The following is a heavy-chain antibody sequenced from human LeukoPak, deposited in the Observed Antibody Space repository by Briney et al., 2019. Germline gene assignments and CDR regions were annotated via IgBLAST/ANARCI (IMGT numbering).Heavy chain of an antibody. CDR1: GGSISSYY. V-gene: IGHV4-59*01. CDR2: IYYSGST. Sequence: SETLSLTCTVSGGSISSYYWSWIRQPPGKGLEWIGYIYYSGSTNYNPSLKSRVTISVDTSKNQFSLKLSSATAADTAVYYCARGLPLSGSYEDYWGQGTLVTVSS. D-gene: IGHD1-26*01. CDR3: ARGLPLSGSYEDY. J-gene: IGHJ4*02.